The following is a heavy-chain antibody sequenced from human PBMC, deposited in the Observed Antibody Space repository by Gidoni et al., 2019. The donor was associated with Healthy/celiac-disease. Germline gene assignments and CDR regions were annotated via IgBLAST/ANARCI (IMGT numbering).Heavy chain of an antibody. CDR1: GFPFDDYA. CDR3: AKGDSSSWRGWFDP. Sequence: EVQLVESGGGLVQPGRSLRLSCAASGFPFDDYAMHWVRQAPGKGLEWVSGISWNSGSIGYADSVKGRFTISRDNAKNSLYLQMNSLRAEDTALYYCAKGDSSSWRGWFDPWGQGTLVTVSS. V-gene: IGHV3-9*01. D-gene: IGHD6-13*01. J-gene: IGHJ5*02. CDR2: ISWNSGSI.